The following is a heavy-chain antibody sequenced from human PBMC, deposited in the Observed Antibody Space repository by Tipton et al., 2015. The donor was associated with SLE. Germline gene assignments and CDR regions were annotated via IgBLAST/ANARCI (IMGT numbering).Heavy chain of an antibody. CDR3: ADGAVGYYGSGNEHYHYGMDV. CDR1: GFAFSSFW. D-gene: IGHD3-10*01. V-gene: IGHV3-7*01. Sequence: SLRLSCAASGFAFSSFWMTWVCQAPGKGLEWVANIKQDGSETYYVDSVKGRFTISRDSAKKSVSLQMNSLRAEDTAVYYCADGAVGYYGSGNEHYHYGMDVWGQGTTVTVSS. J-gene: IGHJ6*02. CDR2: IKQDGSET.